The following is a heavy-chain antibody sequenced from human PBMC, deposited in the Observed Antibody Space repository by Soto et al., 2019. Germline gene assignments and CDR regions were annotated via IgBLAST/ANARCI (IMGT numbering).Heavy chain of an antibody. CDR1: GFTFSNQA. Sequence: GGSLRLSCAASGFTFSNQAMSWVRQASGKGLEWVSGIGGSGDTYYADSVKGRFTVSRDNSKNTLYLQMNSLRAEDTAVYYCATRNYYDSRGYYYYYFAYWGQGTLVTVSS. CDR3: ATRNYYDSRGYYYYYFAY. V-gene: IGHV3-23*01. D-gene: IGHD3-22*01. CDR2: IGGSGDT. J-gene: IGHJ4*02.